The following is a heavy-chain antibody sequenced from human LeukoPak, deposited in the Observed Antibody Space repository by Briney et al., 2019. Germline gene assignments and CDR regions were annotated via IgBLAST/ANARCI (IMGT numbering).Heavy chain of an antibody. V-gene: IGHV3-33*08. CDR2: IWYDGSNK. J-gene: IGHJ4*02. Sequence: PGGSLRLSCAASGFTFSSYAMHWVRQAPGKGLEWVAVIWYDGSNKYYADSVKGRFTISRDNSKNTLYLQMNSLRAEDTAVYYCARDPYYYDSSGYDYWGQGTLVTVSS. CDR3: ARDPYYYDSSGYDY. CDR1: GFTFSSYA. D-gene: IGHD3-22*01.